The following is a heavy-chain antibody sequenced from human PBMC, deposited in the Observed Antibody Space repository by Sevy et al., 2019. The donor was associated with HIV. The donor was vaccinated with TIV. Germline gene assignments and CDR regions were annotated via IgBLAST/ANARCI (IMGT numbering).Heavy chain of an antibody. CDR2: IRQDGSEI. Sequence: GGSLRLSCVASGFNLENFWMNWDRQAPGKGLEWVANIRQDGSEIYYVPSVKGRFTISRDNARNLVYLQMNSLRVEDTALYYCVRAIQSDGSFWGQGALVTVSS. D-gene: IGHD6-19*01. CDR1: GFNLENFW. CDR3: VRAIQSDGSF. V-gene: IGHV3-7*01. J-gene: IGHJ4*02.